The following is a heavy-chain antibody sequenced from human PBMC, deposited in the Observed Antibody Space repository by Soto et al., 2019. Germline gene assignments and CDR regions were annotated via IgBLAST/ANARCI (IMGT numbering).Heavy chain of an antibody. J-gene: IGHJ4*02. V-gene: IGHV1-69*06. CDR2: IIPTFGTP. CDR3: ASERSAQDFDF. CDR1: GGTFSSHG. Sequence: QVQLVQSGTVVQRRGSSVKVSCQASGGTFSSHGMAWVRQAPGQGLEWMGGIIPTFGTPTYAPKFQGRVTFTADKSTNTAYMELSSLRSEDTGVYYCASERSAQDFDFWGQGTLITVSS. D-gene: IGHD1-26*01.